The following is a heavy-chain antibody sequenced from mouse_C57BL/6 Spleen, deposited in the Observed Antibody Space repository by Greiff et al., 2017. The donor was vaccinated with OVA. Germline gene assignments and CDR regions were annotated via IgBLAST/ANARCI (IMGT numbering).Heavy chain of an antibody. CDR2: ISDGGSYT. D-gene: IGHD1-1*01. J-gene: IGHJ1*03. CDR3: ARDSYAYWYFDV. V-gene: IGHV5-4*01. CDR1: GFTFSSYA. Sequence: EVKLMESGGGLVKPGGSLKLSCAASGFTFSSYAMSWVRQTPEKRLEWVATISDGGSYTYYPDNVKGRFTISRDNAKNNLYLQMSHLKSEDTAMYYCARDSYAYWYFDVWGTGTTGTVSS.